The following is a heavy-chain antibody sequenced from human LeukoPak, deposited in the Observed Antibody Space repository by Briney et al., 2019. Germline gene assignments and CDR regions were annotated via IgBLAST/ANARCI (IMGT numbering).Heavy chain of an antibody. CDR3: ARDLVTVTKGFDI. CDR2: ISPMGRT. D-gene: IGHD4-17*01. V-gene: IGHV4-59*11. Sequence: PSETLSLTCAVSGDSFSSHYWTWIRQSPGTGLEWIGYISPMGRTNYNPSLKSRVTISIDTSKNQFSLKLRSVTAADTAVYYCARDLVTVTKGFDIWGQGTMVSVSS. J-gene: IGHJ3*02. CDR1: GDSFSSHY.